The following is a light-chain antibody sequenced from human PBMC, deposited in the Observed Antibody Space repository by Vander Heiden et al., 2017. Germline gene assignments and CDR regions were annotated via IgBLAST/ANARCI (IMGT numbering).Light chain of an antibody. CDR1: QSFSSNY. Sequence: PGERGTLSCRASQSFSSNYLAWYQQKPGQAPRLLIYGATNRATGIPDRFSGSGSGTDFTLTISRLEPEDFAVYYCQQYHASPRTFGQGTNVEIK. CDR2: GAT. J-gene: IGKJ1*01. V-gene: IGKV3-20*01. CDR3: QQYHASPRT.